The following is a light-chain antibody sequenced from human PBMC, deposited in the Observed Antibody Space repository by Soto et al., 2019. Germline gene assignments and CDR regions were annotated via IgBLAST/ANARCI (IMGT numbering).Light chain of an antibody. CDR3: SSYAGSNNLV. V-gene: IGLV2-8*01. Sequence: QSVLTQPPSASGSPGQSVTISCTGTSSDIGGYDCVSWYQQHPGKAPKLIIYEVSKRPSGVPDRFSGSKSGNTASLTVSGLQAEDEADYYCSSYAGSNNLVFAGGTKLTVL. CDR2: EVS. J-gene: IGLJ3*02. CDR1: SSDIGGYDC.